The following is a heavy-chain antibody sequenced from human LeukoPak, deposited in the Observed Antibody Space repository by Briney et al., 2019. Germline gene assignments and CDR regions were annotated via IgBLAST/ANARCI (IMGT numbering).Heavy chain of an antibody. Sequence: SETLSLTCTVSGGSISSYYWSWIRQPAGKGLEWIGRIYTSGSTNYNPSLKSRVTMSVDTSKNQFSLKLSSVTAADTAVYYCARVRELLTLDAFDIRGQGTMVTVSS. CDR3: ARVRELLTLDAFDI. CDR1: GGSISSYY. CDR2: IYTSGST. D-gene: IGHD1-26*01. V-gene: IGHV4-4*07. J-gene: IGHJ3*02.